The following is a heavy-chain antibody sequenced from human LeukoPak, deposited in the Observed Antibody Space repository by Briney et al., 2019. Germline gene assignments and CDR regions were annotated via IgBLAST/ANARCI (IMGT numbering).Heavy chain of an antibody. CDR2: IYYTGSS. Sequence: KSSETLSLTCTVSGGSITTYYWSWIRQPPGKGLEWIGYIYYTGSSNYNPSLKSRVTLSVDTSKNQFSLKLSSVTAADTAVYYCAKYDTSGNYMDVWGKGTTVTVSS. D-gene: IGHD3-22*01. CDR3: AKYDTSGNYMDV. CDR1: GGSITTYY. V-gene: IGHV4-59*01. J-gene: IGHJ6*03.